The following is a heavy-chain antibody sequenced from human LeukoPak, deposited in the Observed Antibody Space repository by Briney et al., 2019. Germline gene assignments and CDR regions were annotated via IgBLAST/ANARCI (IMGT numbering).Heavy chain of an antibody. V-gene: IGHV1-2*06. J-gene: IGHJ4*02. Sequence: GASVKVSCKASGYTFTGYYMHWVRQAPGQGLEWMGRINPNSGGTNYAQKFQGRVTMTRDTSMSTAYMELSRLRSDDTAVYYCARAQWLDDCDDYWGQGTLVTVSS. CDR3: ARAQWLDDCDDY. CDR2: INPNSGGT. D-gene: IGHD6-19*01. CDR1: GYTFTGYY.